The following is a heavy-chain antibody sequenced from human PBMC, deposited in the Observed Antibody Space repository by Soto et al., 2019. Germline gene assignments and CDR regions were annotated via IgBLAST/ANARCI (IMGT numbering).Heavy chain of an antibody. CDR1: GYTFTSYY. J-gene: IGHJ4*02. CDR3: ASEASGSWTTCDY. D-gene: IGHD6-13*01. Sequence: ASVKVSFIASGYTFTSYYMHSVRQAPGQGLEWMGIINPSGGSTSYAQKFQGGVTMTRDTSTSTVYMELSSLRSEDTAVYHCASEASGSWTTCDYWGQGTLVTVSS. V-gene: IGHV1-46*03. CDR2: INPSGGST.